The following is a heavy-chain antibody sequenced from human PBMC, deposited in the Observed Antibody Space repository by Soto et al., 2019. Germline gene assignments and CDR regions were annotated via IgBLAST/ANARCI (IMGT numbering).Heavy chain of an antibody. CDR3: ARDTYDTTGYPLDY. CDR2: ISTFHGNT. J-gene: IGHJ4*02. CDR1: GYTFTIYG. V-gene: IGHV1-18*04. Sequence: GGSVKVSCKASGYTFTIYGISGVGQAPGQGRDGMGWISTFHGNTNYAQKFQGSVTMTTDTSTSTAYMELRSLTSDDTAIYYCARDTYDTTGYPLDYWGQGTLVTAPQ. D-gene: IGHD3-22*01.